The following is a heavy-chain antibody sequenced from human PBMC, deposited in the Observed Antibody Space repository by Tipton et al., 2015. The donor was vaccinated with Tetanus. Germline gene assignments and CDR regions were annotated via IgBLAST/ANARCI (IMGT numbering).Heavy chain of an antibody. CDR3: ARERIEAFYYHGLDV. D-gene: IGHD2-21*01. V-gene: IGHV4-59*01. J-gene: IGHJ6*02. CDR1: GGSISSFY. CDR2: IYQNGDA. Sequence: TLSLTCTVSGGSISSFYWYWIRQPPGKGLEWIAYIYQNGDANYNPSLQSRVTISIDTSKNQFSLQLAFVTAADTAIYYRARERIEAFYYHGLDVWGPGTTVTFSS.